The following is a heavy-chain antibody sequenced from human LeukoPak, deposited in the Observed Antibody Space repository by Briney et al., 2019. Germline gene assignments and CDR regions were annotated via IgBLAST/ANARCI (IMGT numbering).Heavy chain of an antibody. CDR1: GYTFTNYD. D-gene: IGHD6-13*01. Sequence: ASVKVSCKASGYTFTNYDINWVRQATGQGLEWMGWMNPNSGNTGYAQKFQGRVTMTRNTSISTAYMELNSLTSEDTAVYYCARDPTGIAAGCDYWGQGTLITVSS. CDR2: MNPNSGNT. J-gene: IGHJ4*02. CDR3: ARDPTGIAAGCDY. V-gene: IGHV1-8*01.